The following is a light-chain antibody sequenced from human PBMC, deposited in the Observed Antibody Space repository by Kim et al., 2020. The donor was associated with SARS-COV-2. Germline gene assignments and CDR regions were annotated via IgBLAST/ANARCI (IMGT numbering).Light chain of an antibody. CDR2: DVS. CDR3: SSYTSSSTLGV. J-gene: IGLJ2*01. V-gene: IGLV2-14*03. Sequence: LTQPASVSGSPGQSITISCTGTSSDVGGYNYVSWYQQHPGKAPKLMIYDVSNRPSGVSNRFSGSKSGNTASLTISGLQAEDEADYYCSSYTSSSTLGVFGGGTQLTVL. CDR1: SSDVGGYNY.